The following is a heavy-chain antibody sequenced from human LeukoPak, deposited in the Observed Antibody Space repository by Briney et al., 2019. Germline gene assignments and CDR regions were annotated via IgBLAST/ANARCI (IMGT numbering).Heavy chain of an antibody. CDR1: GGSISSNNW. Sequence: SEALSLTCAVSGGSISSNNWWSWVRQPPGKGLEWIGEIYHSGSTNYNPSLKSRVTISVDKSKNQFSLKLSSVTAADTAVYYCARGEPLQSALDYWGQGTLVTVSS. D-gene: IGHD4-11*01. V-gene: IGHV4-4*02. CDR3: ARGEPLQSALDY. J-gene: IGHJ4*02. CDR2: IYHSGST.